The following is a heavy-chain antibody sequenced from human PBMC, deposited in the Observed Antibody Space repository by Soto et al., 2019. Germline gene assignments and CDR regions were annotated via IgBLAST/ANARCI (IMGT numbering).Heavy chain of an antibody. Sequence: GGSLRLSCAASGFTFYNYAMSWVRQAPGKGLEWVSSVSGSGATTYYADSVKGRFTISRDNSKNTLYLQMYSLRAEDTAVYYCASGDYDAFDIWGQGTMVTVSS. CDR2: VSGSGATT. CDR1: GFTFYNYA. D-gene: IGHD2-21*02. V-gene: IGHV3-23*01. CDR3: ASGDYDAFDI. J-gene: IGHJ3*02.